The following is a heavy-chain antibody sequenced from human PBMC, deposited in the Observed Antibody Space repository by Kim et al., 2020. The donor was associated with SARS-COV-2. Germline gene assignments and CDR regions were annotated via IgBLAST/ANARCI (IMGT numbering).Heavy chain of an antibody. CDR3: ARLISSSWADY. D-gene: IGHD6-13*01. J-gene: IGHJ4*02. CDR1: GYTFTNYY. CDR2: INPSGGTT. V-gene: IGHV1-46*01. Sequence: ASVKVSCKASGYTFTNYYIHWVRQAPGQGLEWVGIINPSGGTTTYAQKFQGRVTMTGDTSTSTVYMELSSLRSEDTALYYCARLISSSWADYWGQGTLVTVSS.